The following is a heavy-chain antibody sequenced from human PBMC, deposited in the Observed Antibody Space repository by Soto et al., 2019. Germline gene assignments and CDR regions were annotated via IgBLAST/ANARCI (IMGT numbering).Heavy chain of an antibody. D-gene: IGHD3-9*01. CDR2: IYYSGST. Sequence: QLQESGPGLVKPSETLSLTCTVSGGSISSSSYYWGWIRQPPGKGLEWIGSIYYSGSTYYNPSLKSRVTISVDTSKNQFSLKLSSVTAADTAVYYCARLDILTGYYYFDYWGQGTLVTVSS. CDR3: ARLDILTGYYYFDY. CDR1: GGSISSSSYY. J-gene: IGHJ4*02. V-gene: IGHV4-39*01.